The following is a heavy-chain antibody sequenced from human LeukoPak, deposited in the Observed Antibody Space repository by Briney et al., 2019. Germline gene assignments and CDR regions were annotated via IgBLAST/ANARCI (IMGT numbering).Heavy chain of an antibody. D-gene: IGHD3-22*01. V-gene: IGHV4-59*01. CDR1: GGSISSYY. Sequence: RPSETLSLTCTVSGGSISSYYWGWIRQPPGKGLEWIGYIYYSGSTNYNPSLKSRVTISVDTSKNQFSLKLSSVTAADTAVYYCARDGYYDSSGYSLGLDAFDIWGQGTMVTVSS. CDR3: ARDGYYDSSGYSLGLDAFDI. CDR2: IYYSGST. J-gene: IGHJ3*02.